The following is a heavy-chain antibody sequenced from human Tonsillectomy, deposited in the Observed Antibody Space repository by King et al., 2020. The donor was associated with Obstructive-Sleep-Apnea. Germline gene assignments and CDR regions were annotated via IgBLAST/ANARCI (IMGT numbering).Heavy chain of an antibody. CDR1: GGSISSGGYY. D-gene: IGHD3-22*01. CDR2: IYYSGST. CDR3: ARSTRGSNYYDSSGYAW. J-gene: IGHJ4*02. V-gene: IGHV4-31*03. Sequence: VQLQEPGPGLVKPSQTLSLTCTVSGGSISSGGYYWSWIRQHPGKGLEWIGYIYYSGSTYYNPTLKSRVTISVDTSKNQFSLTLSSVTAADTAVYYCARSTRGSNYYDSSGYAWWGQGTLVTVSS.